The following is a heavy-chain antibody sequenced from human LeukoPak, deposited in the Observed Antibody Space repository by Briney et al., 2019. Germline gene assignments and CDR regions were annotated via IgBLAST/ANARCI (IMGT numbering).Heavy chain of an antibody. D-gene: IGHD3-10*01. V-gene: IGHV4-39*01. CDR3: ASGWPGRLGPRGEGY. CDR2: IYYSGST. J-gene: IGHJ4*02. Sequence: SETLSLTCTVSGGSISSSSYYWGWIRQPPGKGLEWIGSIYYSGSTYYNPSLKSRVTISVDTSKNQFSLKLSSVTAADTAMYYCASGWPGRLGPRGEGYWGQGTLVTVSS. CDR1: GGSISSSSYY.